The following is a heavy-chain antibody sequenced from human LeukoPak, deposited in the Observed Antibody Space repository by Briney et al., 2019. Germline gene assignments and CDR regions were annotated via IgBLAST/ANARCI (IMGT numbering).Heavy chain of an antibody. CDR1: GGSFSGFY. V-gene: IGHV4-34*01. D-gene: IGHD5-12*01. J-gene: IGHJ4*02. Sequence: SETLSLTCAVHGGSFSGFYWTWMRQPPGKGLEWIGEIFPGGRINYNPSLQSRVTISGDTSKNQFSLKVSSVTAADTAVYYCARGLGEGYPDHWGQGTVVTVSP. CDR3: ARGLGEGYPDH. CDR2: IFPGGRI.